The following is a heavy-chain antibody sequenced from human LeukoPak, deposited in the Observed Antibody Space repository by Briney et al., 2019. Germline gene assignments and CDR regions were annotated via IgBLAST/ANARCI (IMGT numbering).Heavy chain of an antibody. CDR3: AAMTTATMYSYFFDS. CDR2: AADSGST. CDR1: GDSMSDYF. Sequence: SETLSLTCTVSGDSMSDYFWTWIRQPPGKGLEWIGYAADSGSTNYNPSLKSRVTISVDSSTNHFSLRLTSVTAADTAIYYCAAMTTATMYSYFFDSWGQGTPLTVSS. D-gene: IGHD4-17*01. V-gene: IGHV4-59*01. J-gene: IGHJ4*02.